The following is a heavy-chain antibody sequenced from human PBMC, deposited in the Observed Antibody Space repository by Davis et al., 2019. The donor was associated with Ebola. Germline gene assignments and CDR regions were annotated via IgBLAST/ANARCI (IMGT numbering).Heavy chain of an antibody. D-gene: IGHD3-22*01. J-gene: IGHJ4*02. CDR1: GGSFSGYY. Sequence: PSETLSLTCAVYGGSFSGYYWSWIRQPPGKGLEWIGEINHSGSTNYNPSLKSRVTISVDTSKNQFSLKLSSVTAADTAVYYCARGFNYYDSSGYYYNYWGQGTLVTVSS. CDR2: INHSGST. V-gene: IGHV4-34*01. CDR3: ARGFNYYDSSGYYYNY.